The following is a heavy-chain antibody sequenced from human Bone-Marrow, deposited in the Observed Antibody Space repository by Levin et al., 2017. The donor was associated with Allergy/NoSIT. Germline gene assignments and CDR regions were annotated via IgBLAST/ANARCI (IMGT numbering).Heavy chain of an antibody. Sequence: PSETLSLTCVVSDGSISSYFWSWIRQPPGKGLEWIGYISYSGSTTYNPSLQSRVTISVDTSKNQFSLKLSSVTAADTAVYYCARPYRSGWLSAFDIWGQGTVVTVSS. D-gene: IGHD6-19*01. J-gene: IGHJ3*02. CDR2: ISYSGST. CDR1: DGSISSYF. CDR3: ARPYRSGWLSAFDI. V-gene: IGHV4-59*08.